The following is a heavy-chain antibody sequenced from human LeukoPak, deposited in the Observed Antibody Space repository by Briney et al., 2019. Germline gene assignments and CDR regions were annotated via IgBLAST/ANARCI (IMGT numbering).Heavy chain of an antibody. CDR3: ARQRCSSTSCYYSYFDY. CDR1: GGSFSGYY. CDR2: INHSGST. V-gene: IGHV4-34*01. J-gene: IGHJ4*02. D-gene: IGHD2-2*01. Sequence: SETLSLTCAVYGGSFSGYYWSWIRQPPGKGLEWIGEINHSGSTNYNPSLKSRVTISVDTSKNQFSLKLSSVTAADTAVYYCARQRCSSTSCYYSYFDYWGQGTLVTVSS.